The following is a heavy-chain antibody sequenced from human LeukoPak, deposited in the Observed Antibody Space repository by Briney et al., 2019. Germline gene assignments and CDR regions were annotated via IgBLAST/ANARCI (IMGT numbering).Heavy chain of an antibody. D-gene: IGHD2-2*01. CDR2: INSDGGST. CDR3: ATASRYCSSTSCRDY. V-gene: IGHV3-74*01. CDR1: GFTFSSYW. Sequence: PGGSLRLSCAASGFTFSSYWMHWVRQAPGKGLVWVSRINSDGGSTSYADSVKGRFTISRDNAKNTLYLQMNSLRAEDTAVYYCATASRYCSSTSCRDYWGQGTLVTVSS. J-gene: IGHJ4*02.